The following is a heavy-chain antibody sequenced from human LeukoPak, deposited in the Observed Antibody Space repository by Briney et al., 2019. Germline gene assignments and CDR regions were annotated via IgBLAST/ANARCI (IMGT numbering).Heavy chain of an antibody. V-gene: IGHV3-7*03. D-gene: IGHD3-22*01. Sequence: GGSLRLSCAASGFTFSSYWMSWVRQAPGKGLEWVANIKQDGSEKYYVDSVKGRFTISRDNAKNSLYLQMNSLRPEDMALYYCAKDHPKALRRRKGYDSSGYTTSQFDYWGQGTLVTVSS. CDR1: GFTFSSYW. CDR3: AKDHPKALRRRKGYDSSGYTTSQFDY. CDR2: IKQDGSEK. J-gene: IGHJ4*02.